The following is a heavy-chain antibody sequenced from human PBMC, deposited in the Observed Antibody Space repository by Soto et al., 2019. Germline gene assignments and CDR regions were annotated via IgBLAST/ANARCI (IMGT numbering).Heavy chain of an antibody. CDR3: ANHYDVLTGYRNAPFDD. J-gene: IGHJ4*02. CDR2: ISGDSADI. CDR1: GFTFSNYV. D-gene: IGHD3-9*01. V-gene: IGHV3-23*01. Sequence: PGGSLKLSCEASGFTFSNYVMSWVRQAPGKGLEWVSVISGDSADIYYADSVKGRFTISRDNSKNTLYLQMNSLRVEDTAVYYCANHYDVLTGYRNAPFDDWGQGTLVTVSS.